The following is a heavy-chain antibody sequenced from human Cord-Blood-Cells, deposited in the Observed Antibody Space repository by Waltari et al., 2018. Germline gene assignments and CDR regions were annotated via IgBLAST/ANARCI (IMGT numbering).Heavy chain of an antibody. CDR2: INHSGST. Sequence: QVQLQQWGAGLLKPSETLSLTCAVYGGSFSGYYWSWIRQPPGQGLEWIGEINHSGSTNYNPSLKSRVTISVDTSKNHFSLKLSSVTAADTAVYYCARLYGGNSYYYYMDVWGKGTTVTVSS. CDR3: ARLYGGNSYYYYMDV. CDR1: GGSFSGYY. V-gene: IGHV4-34*01. D-gene: IGHD4-17*01. J-gene: IGHJ6*03.